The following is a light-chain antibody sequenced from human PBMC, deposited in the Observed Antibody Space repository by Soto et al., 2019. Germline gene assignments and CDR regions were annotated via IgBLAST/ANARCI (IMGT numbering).Light chain of an antibody. V-gene: IGKV3-20*01. CDR3: QHYGSSGT. J-gene: IGKJ1*01. Sequence: EIVFTQSPRTLSLSPGERATLSCRASQSVSNNYLAWYQQKPGQPPRLLIYGASNRATGIPDRFSGSGSGTDFTLTISRLEPEDFAVYYCQHYGSSGTFGQGTKVAIK. CDR1: QSVSNNY. CDR2: GAS.